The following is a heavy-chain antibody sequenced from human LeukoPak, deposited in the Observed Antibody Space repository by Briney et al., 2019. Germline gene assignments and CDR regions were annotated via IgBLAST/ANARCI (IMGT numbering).Heavy chain of an antibody. Sequence: SETLSLTCTVSGGSVSSGSYYWSWIRQPPGKGLEWIGYIYYSGSTNYNPSLKSRVTISVDTSKNQFSLKLSSVTAADTAVYYCARYSSGWYDWGQGTLVTVSS. CDR2: IYYSGST. J-gene: IGHJ4*02. CDR1: GGSVSSGSYY. V-gene: IGHV4-61*01. D-gene: IGHD6-19*01. CDR3: ARYSSGWYD.